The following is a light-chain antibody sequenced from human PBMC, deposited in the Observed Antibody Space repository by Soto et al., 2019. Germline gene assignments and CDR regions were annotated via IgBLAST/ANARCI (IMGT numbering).Light chain of an antibody. CDR1: NIGSKS. CDR3: QVWDSSTVHYV. V-gene: IGLV3-21*02. Sequence: SYELTQAPSVSVAPGQTARITCGANNIGSKSVHWYQQRPGQAPVLVVHDDSDRPSGIPERFSGSNSGNTATLTISAVEAGDEADYYCQVWDSSTVHYVFGIGTKLTVL. J-gene: IGLJ1*01. CDR2: DDS.